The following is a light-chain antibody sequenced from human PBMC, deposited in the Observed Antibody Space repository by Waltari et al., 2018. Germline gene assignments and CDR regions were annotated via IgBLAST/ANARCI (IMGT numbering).Light chain of an antibody. V-gene: IGLV2-23*01. CDR2: GG. J-gene: IGLJ3*02. CDR1: ASDVGTDKS. CDR3: CSYAGSGPWV. Sequence: QSALTQPASVSGSPGQSVTISCTETASDVGTDKSVSWYQQHPGKAPKLILSGGSSRFSGSKSGNTASLTIAGLQAEDEAHYYCCSYAGSGPWVFGGGTKLTVL.